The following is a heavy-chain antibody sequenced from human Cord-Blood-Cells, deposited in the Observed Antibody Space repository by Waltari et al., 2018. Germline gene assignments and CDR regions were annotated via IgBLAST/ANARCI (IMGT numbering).Heavy chain of an antibody. V-gene: IGHV5-51*01. CDR1: GYSFTSYW. CDR3: ARPRPRNYDILTGAFDI. J-gene: IGHJ3*02. CDR2: IYPGDSDT. Sequence: EVQLVQSGAEVKKPGESLKISCKGSGYSFTSYWIDWVRQMPGKGLEWMGIIYPGDSDTRYSPSFQGQVTISADKSISTAYLQWSSLKASDTAMYYCARPRPRNYDILTGAFDIWGQGTMVTVSS. D-gene: IGHD3-9*01.